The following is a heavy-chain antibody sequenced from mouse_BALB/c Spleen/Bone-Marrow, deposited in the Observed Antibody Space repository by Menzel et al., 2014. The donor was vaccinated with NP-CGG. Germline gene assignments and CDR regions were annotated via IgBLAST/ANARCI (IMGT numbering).Heavy chain of an antibody. Sequence: VHLVESGAELVRPGASVKLSCKASGYTFXTYWIHWVKQRPGQGLEWVGNIYPSDSYTNYNHKFKDKATLTVDKSSSTAYMQLSSPTSEDSAVYYCTRWDGNYLYWYFDVWGAGTTVTVSS. CDR3: TRWDGNYLYWYFDV. CDR1: GYTFXTYW. D-gene: IGHD2-1*01. J-gene: IGHJ1*01. V-gene: IGHV1-69*02. CDR2: IYPSDSYT.